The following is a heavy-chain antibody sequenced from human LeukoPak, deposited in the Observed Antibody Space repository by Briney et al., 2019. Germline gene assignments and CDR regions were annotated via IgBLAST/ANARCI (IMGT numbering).Heavy chain of an antibody. CDR2: IYISGST. Sequence: SETLSLTCTVSGGSISTNHYWNWIRQPAGKGLEWIGRIYISGSTNYNPSLQSRITVSVDTSKNQFSLKLRSVTPADTAVYYCAREHQLRYFDWLRDAFDIWGQGTMVTVSS. CDR1: GGSISTNHY. V-gene: IGHV4-4*07. J-gene: IGHJ3*02. D-gene: IGHD3-9*01. CDR3: AREHQLRYFDWLRDAFDI.